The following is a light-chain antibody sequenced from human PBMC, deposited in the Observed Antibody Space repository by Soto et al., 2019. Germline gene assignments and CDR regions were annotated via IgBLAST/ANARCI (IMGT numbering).Light chain of an antibody. CDR1: QSVSTN. V-gene: IGKV3-15*01. J-gene: IGKJ4*01. Sequence: EIVMTQSPGTLSVSPGERATLSCRASQSVSTNVAWYQQRPGQAPRLLIYGASSRATGVPARFGGSGSGTEFTLTISSLQSEDFAVYYCQQYTSWPPGALTFGGGTKVE. CDR2: GAS. CDR3: QQYTSWPPGALT.